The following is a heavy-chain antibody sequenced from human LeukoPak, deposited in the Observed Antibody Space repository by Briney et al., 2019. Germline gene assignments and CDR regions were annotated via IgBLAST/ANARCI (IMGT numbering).Heavy chain of an antibody. J-gene: IGHJ4*02. V-gene: IGHV1-18*01. CDR2: ISAYNGNR. Sequence: ASVKVSCKASGYTFTSYGISWVRQAHGQGIEWMGWISAYNGNRNYEQKLQGRVNMTTDTSTSTDYMEMRSLRSDDTAVYYCARFWAPRGHRIAADFDYWGQGTLVTVSS. CDR1: GYTFTSYG. D-gene: IGHD6-13*01. CDR3: ARFWAPRGHRIAADFDY.